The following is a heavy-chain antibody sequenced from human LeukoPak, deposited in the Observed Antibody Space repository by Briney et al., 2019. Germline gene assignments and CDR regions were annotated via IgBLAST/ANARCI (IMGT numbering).Heavy chain of an antibody. V-gene: IGHV1-2*02. Sequence: ASVKVSCKASGYTFTGYYMHWVRQAPGQGLEWMGWINPNSGGTNYAQRFQGRVTMTRDTSLTTAYMELSTLTSDDTAVYYCARGLTISGFDPWGQGTLVAVSS. J-gene: IGHJ5*02. D-gene: IGHD4/OR15-4a*01. CDR2: INPNSGGT. CDR1: GYTFTGYY. CDR3: ARGLTISGFDP.